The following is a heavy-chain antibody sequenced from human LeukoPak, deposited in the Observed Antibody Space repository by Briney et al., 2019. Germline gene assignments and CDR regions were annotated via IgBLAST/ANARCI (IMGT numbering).Heavy chain of an antibody. CDR2: INPNSGGT. V-gene: IGHV1-2*02. D-gene: IGHD3-16*01. Sequence: GASVKVSCKASGYTFAGYYMHWVRQAPGQGLEWMGWINPNSGGTNYAQKFQGRVTMTRDTSISTAYMELSRLRSDDTAVYYCARVPWDYYYMDVWGKGTTVTVSS. CDR3: ARVPWDYYYMDV. CDR1: GYTFAGYY. J-gene: IGHJ6*03.